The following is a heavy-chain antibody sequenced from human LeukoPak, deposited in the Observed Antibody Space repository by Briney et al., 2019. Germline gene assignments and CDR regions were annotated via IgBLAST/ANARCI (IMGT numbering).Heavy chain of an antibody. CDR1: GFTFTSSA. D-gene: IGHD6-13*01. CDR3: ARGKLAAAGASFDY. V-gene: IGHV1-58*01. CDR2: IVVGSGNT. J-gene: IGHJ4*02. Sequence: GTSVKVSCKASGFTFTSSAVQWVRQARGQRLEWIGWIVVGSGNTNYAQKFQERVTITRDMSTSTAYMELSSLRSEDTAVYYCARGKLAAAGASFDYWGQGTLVTVSS.